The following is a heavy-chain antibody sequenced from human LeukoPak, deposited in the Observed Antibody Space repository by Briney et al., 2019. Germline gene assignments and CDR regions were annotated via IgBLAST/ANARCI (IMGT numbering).Heavy chain of an antibody. CDR1: GFTFSHYG. V-gene: IGHV3-30*18. CDR3: VKDRSGSYDHFDY. Sequence: GGSLRLSCAASGFTFSHYGMHWVRQAPGKGLEWVTLISYDGSNKKYADSVKGRFTISRDNSKNTLYLQMNSLRGEDTAVYYCVKDRSGSYDHFDYWGQGTRVTVSS. J-gene: IGHJ4*02. CDR2: ISYDGSNK. D-gene: IGHD1-26*01.